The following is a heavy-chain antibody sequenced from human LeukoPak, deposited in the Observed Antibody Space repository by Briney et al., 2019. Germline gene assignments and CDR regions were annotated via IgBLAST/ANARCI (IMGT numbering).Heavy chain of an antibody. CDR3: ARSDYSSSSGTWYFDL. CDR2: IYSTGST. Sequence: ASQTLSLTCTVSGDSISSGSYYWSWIRQPAGKGLEWIGGIYSTGSTNYNPSLKSRVTISLDTSNNQFSLKLSSVTAADTAVYYCARSDYSSSSGTWYFDLWGRGTLVTVSS. CDR1: GDSISSGSYY. D-gene: IGHD6-6*01. V-gene: IGHV4-61*02. J-gene: IGHJ2*01.